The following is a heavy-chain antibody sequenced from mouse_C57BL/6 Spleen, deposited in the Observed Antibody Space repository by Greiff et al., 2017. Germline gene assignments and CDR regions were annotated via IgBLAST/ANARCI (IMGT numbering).Heavy chain of an antibody. J-gene: IGHJ3*01. CDR2: ISDGGSYT. CDR3: ASSYDGYYWFAY. V-gene: IGHV5-4*03. Sequence: EVKLVESGGGLVKPGGSLKLSCAASGFTFSSYAMSWVRQTPEKRLEWVATISDGGSYTYYPDNVKGRFTISRDNAKNNLYLQMSHLKSEDTAMYYCASSYDGYYWFAYWGQGTLVTVSA. D-gene: IGHD2-3*01. CDR1: GFTFSSYA.